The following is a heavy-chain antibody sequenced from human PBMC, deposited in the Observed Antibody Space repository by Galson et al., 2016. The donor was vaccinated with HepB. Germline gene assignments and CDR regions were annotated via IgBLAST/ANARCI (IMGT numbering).Heavy chain of an antibody. J-gene: IGHJ5*02. CDR2: ISSSSSTI. CDR1: GFTFSSYN. CDR3: ARESISIFGEMIHNWFDP. Sequence: SLRLSCAGTGFTFSSYNMNWVRQAPGKGLDWISYISSSSSTIYYADSVKGRFTISRDNAKNSLYLQLNSLRDADTAVYYCARESISIFGEMIHNWFDPWGQGTLVTVSS. V-gene: IGHV3-48*02. D-gene: IGHD3-3*01.